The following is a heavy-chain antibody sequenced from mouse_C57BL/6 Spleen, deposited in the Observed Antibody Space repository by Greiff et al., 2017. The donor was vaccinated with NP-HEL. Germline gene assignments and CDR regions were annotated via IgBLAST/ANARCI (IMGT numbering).Heavy chain of an antibody. D-gene: IGHD1-1*01. V-gene: IGHV1-52*01. CDR1: GYTFSSYW. J-gene: IGHJ2*02. CDR2: IDPSDSET. Sequence: QVQLQQPGAELVRPGSSVKLSCKASGYTFSSYWMHWVKQRPIQGLEWIGNIDPSDSETHYNQKFKDKATFTVDKSSSIAYMQLSSLTSEDSAVYYCARGRITTVVDFDYWGQGTSLTVSS. CDR3: ARGRITTVVDFDY.